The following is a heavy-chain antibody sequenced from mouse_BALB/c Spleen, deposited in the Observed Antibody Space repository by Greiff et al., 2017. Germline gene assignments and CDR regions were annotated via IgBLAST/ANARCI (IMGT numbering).Heavy chain of an antibody. V-gene: IGHV2-6-7*01. Sequence: VKVEESGPGLVAPSQSLSITCTVSGFSLTGYGVNWVRQPPGKGLEWLGMIWGDGSTDYNSALKSRLSISKDNSKSQVFLKMNSLQTDDTARYYCAREYYGSSYVGYFDYWGQGTTITVSS. CDR1: GFSLTGYG. CDR2: IWGDGST. CDR3: AREYYGSSYVGYFDY. J-gene: IGHJ2*01. D-gene: IGHD1-1*01.